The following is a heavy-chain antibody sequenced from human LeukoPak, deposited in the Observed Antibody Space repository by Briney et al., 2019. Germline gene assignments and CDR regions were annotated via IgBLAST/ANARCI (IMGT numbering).Heavy chain of an antibody. V-gene: IGHV3-7*01. Sequence: HPGGSLRLSCAASGFTFSSYWMSWVRQAPGKGLEWVANIKQDGSEKYYVDSVKGRFTISRDNAKNSLYLQMNSLRAEDTAVYYCARVYQGVSLFDGIDYWGQGTLVTVSS. CDR1: GFTFSSYW. D-gene: IGHD3-10*01. J-gene: IGHJ4*02. CDR2: IKQDGSEK. CDR3: ARVYQGVSLFDGIDY.